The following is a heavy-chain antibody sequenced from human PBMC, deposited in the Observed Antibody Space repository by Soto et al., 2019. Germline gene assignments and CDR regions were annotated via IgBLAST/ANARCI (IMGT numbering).Heavy chain of an antibody. J-gene: IGHJ6*03. Sequence: QLQLQESGPGLVKPSETLSLTCTVSGGSISSSSYYWGWIRQPPGKGLEWIGSIYYSGSTYYNPSLKSRVTISVDTSKNQFSLKLSSVTAADTAVYYCASGPGEIAPVYYYYYMDVWGKGTTVTVSS. V-gene: IGHV4-39*01. CDR2: IYYSGST. CDR1: GGSISSSSYY. CDR3: ASGPGEIAPVYYYYYMDV. D-gene: IGHD3-16*01.